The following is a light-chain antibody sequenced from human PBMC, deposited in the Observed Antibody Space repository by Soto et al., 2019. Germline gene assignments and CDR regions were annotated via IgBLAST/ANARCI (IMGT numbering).Light chain of an antibody. V-gene: IGKV3-20*01. CDR1: ESVSDIY. CDR3: RQYGRT. J-gene: IGKJ1*01. CDR2: GAS. Sequence: VLTQSPGTLSLSPGERATLSCRASESVSDIYIAWYQQKPGQSPRLVVYGASNRAAGIPDRFSGSGSGTDFTLTISRLEREDFAIYYCRQYGRTFGQGTKVDIK.